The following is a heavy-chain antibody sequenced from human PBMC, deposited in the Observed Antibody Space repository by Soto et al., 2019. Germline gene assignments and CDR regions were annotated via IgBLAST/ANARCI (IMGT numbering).Heavy chain of an antibody. CDR2: INCRSGGT. CDR3: MRGASARDSSGYPYYFDP. Sequence: SVKVSCETSGYVFTGYYLHWGRQAPVQGLEWMGWINCRSGGTTYTQKFQGRVTLTMDTSTSTAYMELSSLISDDTALYYCMRGASARDSSGYPYYFDPWGQGTLVTVSS. V-gene: IGHV1-2*02. J-gene: IGHJ4*02. D-gene: IGHD3-22*01. CDR1: GYVFTGYY.